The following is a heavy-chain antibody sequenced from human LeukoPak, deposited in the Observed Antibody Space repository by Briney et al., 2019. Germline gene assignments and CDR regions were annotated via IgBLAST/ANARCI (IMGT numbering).Heavy chain of an antibody. J-gene: IGHJ4*02. CDR1: GFTFSRYD. Sequence: GGSLRLSCVASGFTFSRYDMNWVRLAPGKGLEWVSYIHSGGNTIYYADSVKGRFTISRDYAKNSLYLQMNNLRAEDTAVYYCARDYDTSGYTFDYWGQGTLVTVSS. D-gene: IGHD3-22*01. V-gene: IGHV3-48*03. CDR3: ARDYDTSGYTFDY. CDR2: IHSGGNTI.